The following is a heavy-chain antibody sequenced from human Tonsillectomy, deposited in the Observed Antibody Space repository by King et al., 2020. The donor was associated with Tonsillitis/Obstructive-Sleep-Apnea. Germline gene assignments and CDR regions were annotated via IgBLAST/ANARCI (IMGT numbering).Heavy chain of an antibody. D-gene: IGHD3-3*01. CDR2: ISWDGGST. CDR1: GFTFNDYT. V-gene: IGHV3-43*01. CDR3: AKSIFGVFDS. J-gene: IGHJ4*02. Sequence: VQLVESGGVVVQPGGSLRLSCAASGFTFNDYTMHWVRQAPGKGLEWVSLISWDGGSTYYADSVKGRFTISRVNSKNSLYLQMNSLRAEDTALYYCAKSIFGVFDSWGQGTLVTVSS.